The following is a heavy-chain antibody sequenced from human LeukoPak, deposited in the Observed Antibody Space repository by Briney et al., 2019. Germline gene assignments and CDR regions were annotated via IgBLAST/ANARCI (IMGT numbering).Heavy chain of an antibody. CDR2: IIPIFGTA. J-gene: IGHJ4*02. D-gene: IGHD3-3*01. CDR3: ARGVFYDFWSGYYGDY. Sequence: AASVKVSCKASGGTFSSYAISWVRQAPGQGLEWMGGIIPIFGTANYAQKFQGRVTITADESTSTAYMELRSLRSDDTAVYYCARGVFYDFWSGYYGDYWGQGTLVTVSS. V-gene: IGHV1-69*13. CDR1: GGTFSSYA.